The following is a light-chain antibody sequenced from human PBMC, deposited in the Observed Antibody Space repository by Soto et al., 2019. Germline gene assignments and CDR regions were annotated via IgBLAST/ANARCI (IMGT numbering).Light chain of an antibody. V-gene: IGKV3-11*01. CDR1: QSVSSY. J-gene: IGKJ1*01. CDR2: GAS. Sequence: EIVLTQSPATLSLSPGERATLSCRASQSVSSYLAWYQQKPGQAPRLLIYGASNRATGIPDRFSGSGSGTDFTLTISSLEPEDFAVYYCQQRSNWPPAWTFGQGTKVDIK. CDR3: QQRSNWPPAWT.